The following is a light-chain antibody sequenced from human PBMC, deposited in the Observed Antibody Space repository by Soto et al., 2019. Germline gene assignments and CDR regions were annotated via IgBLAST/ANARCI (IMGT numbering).Light chain of an antibody. J-gene: IGKJ1*01. CDR1: QTIMTY. CDR2: AAS. Sequence: DIQMTQSPSSLSASVGDEVTITCRASQTIMTYLNWYQLKPGKPPRLLIYAASSLQSGVPSRFSGSGSGTDFTLTISSLQPEDFATYSCQQNYNSPQTFGRGTKVEIK. CDR3: QQNYNSPQT. V-gene: IGKV1-39*01.